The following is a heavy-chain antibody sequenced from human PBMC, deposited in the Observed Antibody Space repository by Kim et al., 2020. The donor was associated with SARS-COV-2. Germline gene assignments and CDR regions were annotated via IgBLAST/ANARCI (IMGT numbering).Heavy chain of an antibody. D-gene: IGHD6-6*01. CDR3: ARGWSKYSSSSLDY. J-gene: IGHJ4*02. CDR1: GFTFSSYD. CDR2: IGTAGDT. Sequence: GGSLRLSCAASGFTFSSYDMHWVRQATGKGLEWVSAIGTAGDTYYPGSVKGRFTISRENAKNSLYLQMNSLRAGDTAVYYCARGWSKYSSSSLDYWGQGTLVTVSS. V-gene: IGHV3-13*01.